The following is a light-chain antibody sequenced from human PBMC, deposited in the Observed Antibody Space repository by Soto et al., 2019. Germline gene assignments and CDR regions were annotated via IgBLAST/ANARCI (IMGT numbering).Light chain of an antibody. V-gene: IGLV2-14*01. CDR1: SSDVGGYDH. Sequence: QSVLTQPPSASGSPGQSVTIPCTGTSSDVGGYDHVSWYQQHPGKAPKLMIYEVRNRPSGVSDRFSGSKSGNTASLTISGLQAEDEADYYCSSYTSSATLYVFGTGTKVTVL. CDR3: SSYTSSATLYV. CDR2: EVR. J-gene: IGLJ1*01.